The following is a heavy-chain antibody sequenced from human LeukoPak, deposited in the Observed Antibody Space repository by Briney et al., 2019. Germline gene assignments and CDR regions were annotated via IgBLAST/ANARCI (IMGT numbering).Heavy chain of an antibody. CDR1: GDSVSSNIAS. Sequence: SPTLSLTCAISGDSVSSNIASWNWLRQSPSRGLEWLGRTYYRSKWYNDYAVSVKSRITINPDTSKNQFSLQLNSVTPEDTAVYYCARVYNWNPAGAFDIWGQGTVVTVSS. D-gene: IGHD1-1*01. CDR2: TYYRSKWYN. CDR3: ARVYNWNPAGAFDI. V-gene: IGHV6-1*01. J-gene: IGHJ3*02.